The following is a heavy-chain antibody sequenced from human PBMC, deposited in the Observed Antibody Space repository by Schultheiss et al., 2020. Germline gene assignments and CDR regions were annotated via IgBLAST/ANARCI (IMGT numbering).Heavy chain of an antibody. CDR1: GFTFSSYA. Sequence: GGSLRLSCAASGFTFSSYAMSWVRQAPGKGLEWVSAISGSGGSTYYADSVKGRFTISRDNSKNTLYLQMNSLRAEDTAVYYCARGGCSSASCYIDYWGQGTLVTVSS. D-gene: IGHD2-2*02. CDR2: ISGSGGST. V-gene: IGHV3-23*01. CDR3: ARGGCSSASCYIDY. J-gene: IGHJ4*02.